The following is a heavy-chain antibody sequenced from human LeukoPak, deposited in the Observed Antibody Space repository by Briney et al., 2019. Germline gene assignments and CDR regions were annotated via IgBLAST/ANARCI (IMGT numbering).Heavy chain of an antibody. CDR1: GGTFSSYA. Sequence: GASVKVSCTASGGTFSSYAISWVRQAPGQGLEWMGGIIPIFGTANYAQKFQGRVTITADESTSTAYMELSSLRSEDTAVYYCARGQLPPYYYGMDVWGQGTTVTVSS. J-gene: IGHJ6*02. CDR3: ARGQLPPYYYGMDV. D-gene: IGHD2-2*01. CDR2: IIPIFGTA. V-gene: IGHV1-69*01.